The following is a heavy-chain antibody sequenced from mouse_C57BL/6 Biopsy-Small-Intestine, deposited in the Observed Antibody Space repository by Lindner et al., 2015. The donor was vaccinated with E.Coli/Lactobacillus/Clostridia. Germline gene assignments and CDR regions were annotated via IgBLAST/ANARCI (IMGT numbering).Heavy chain of an antibody. CDR2: IRSKSNNYAT. CDR1: GFSFNTYA. J-gene: IGHJ4*01. Sequence: VQLQESGGGLVQPKGSLKLSCAASGFSFNTYAMNWVRQAPGKGLEWVARIRSKSNNYATYYADSVKDRFTISRDDSESMLYLQMNNLKTKDTAIYYCVRQGNGGYYVGALDYWGQGTSVTVSS. V-gene: IGHV10-1*01. D-gene: IGHD2-3*01. CDR3: VRQGNGGYYVGALDY.